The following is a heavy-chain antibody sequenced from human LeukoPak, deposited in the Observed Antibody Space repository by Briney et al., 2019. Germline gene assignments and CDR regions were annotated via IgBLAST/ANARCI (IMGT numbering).Heavy chain of an antibody. Sequence: ASVKVSCKASGYTFTGYYIHWLRQAPGQGLEWMGWINPNSGGTNYAQKFQGRVTMTRDTSITTAYMDLSSLTPDDTAVYFGARDQGSLTRSWYTGYWGQGTQVTVSS. CDR2: INPNSGGT. D-gene: IGHD6-13*01. V-gene: IGHV1-2*02. CDR1: GYTFTGYY. J-gene: IGHJ4*02. CDR3: ARDQGSLTRSWYTGY.